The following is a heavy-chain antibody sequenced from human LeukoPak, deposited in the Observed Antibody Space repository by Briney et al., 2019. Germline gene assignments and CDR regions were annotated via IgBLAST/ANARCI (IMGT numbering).Heavy chain of an antibody. Sequence: PGGSLRLSCAASGFTFSYWMSWVRQAPGKGLEWVANIKQDGSEKYYVDSVKGQFTISRDNAKNSLYLQMNSLRAEDTAVYYCATYLRSGPIDCWGQGTLVTVSS. CDR1: GFTFSYW. J-gene: IGHJ4*02. CDR2: IKQDGSEK. V-gene: IGHV3-7*01. CDR3: ATYLRSGPIDC. D-gene: IGHD4-17*01.